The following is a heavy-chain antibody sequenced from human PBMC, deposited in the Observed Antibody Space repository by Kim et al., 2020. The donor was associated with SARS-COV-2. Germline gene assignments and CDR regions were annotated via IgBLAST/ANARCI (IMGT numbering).Heavy chain of an antibody. Sequence: GGSLRLSCAASGFTFDDYAMHWVRQAPGKGLEWVSGISWNSGSIGYADSVKGRFTISRDNAKNSLYLQMNSLRAEDTALYYCAKDLRLGELFLGGMDVWG. V-gene: IGHV3-9*01. D-gene: IGHD3-16*01. CDR3: AKDLRLGELFLGGMDV. J-gene: IGHJ6*01. CDR2: ISWNSGSI. CDR1: GFTFDDYA.